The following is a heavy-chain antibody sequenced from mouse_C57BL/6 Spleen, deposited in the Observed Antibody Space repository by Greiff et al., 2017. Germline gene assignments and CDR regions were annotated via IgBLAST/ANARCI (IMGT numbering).Heavy chain of an antibody. D-gene: IGHD2-5*01. V-gene: IGHV5-6*02. CDR3: ARHYSNPYYFDY. CDR2: ISSGGSYT. J-gene: IGHJ2*01. Sequence: DVKLVESGGDLVKPGGSLKLSCAASGFTFSSYGMSWVRQTPDKRLEWVATISSGGSYTYYPDSVKGRFTISRDNAKNTLYLQMSSLKSEDTAMYYCARHYSNPYYFDYWGQGTTLTVSS. CDR1: GFTFSSYG.